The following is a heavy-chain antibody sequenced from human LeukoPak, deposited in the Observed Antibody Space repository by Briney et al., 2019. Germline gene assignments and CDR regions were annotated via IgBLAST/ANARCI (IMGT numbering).Heavy chain of an antibody. CDR1: GFTFSSYE. D-gene: IGHD1-7*01. V-gene: IGHV3-48*03. CDR3: AKEGKPRNWNYSQAKPVY. Sequence: GGSLRLSCAASGFTFSSYEMNWVRQAPGKGLEWVSYISSSGSTIYYSDSVKGRFTISRDNSKNTLFLQMNSLRVEDTAVYYCAKEGKPRNWNYSQAKPVYWGQGTLVTVSS. CDR2: ISSSGSTI. J-gene: IGHJ4*02.